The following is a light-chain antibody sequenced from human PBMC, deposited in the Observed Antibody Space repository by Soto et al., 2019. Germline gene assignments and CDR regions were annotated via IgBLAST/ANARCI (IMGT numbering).Light chain of an antibody. V-gene: IGKV1-39*01. CDR1: QSIVTY. Sequence: DIQMTQSPSSLSASVGDRVTITCRASQSIVTYFNWHLQKPGKAPKLLIYAASNLQSGVTSRFSGSGSGKDFSLTISRLQPADFATYFCQQSYRAPPWTFGQGTKV. CDR3: QQSYRAPPWT. CDR2: AAS. J-gene: IGKJ1*01.